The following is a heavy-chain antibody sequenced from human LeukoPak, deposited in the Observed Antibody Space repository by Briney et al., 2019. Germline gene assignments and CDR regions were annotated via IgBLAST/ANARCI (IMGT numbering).Heavy chain of an antibody. CDR3: AKFLTPYDFLAMDV. CDR1: GFTFSSYA. V-gene: IGHV3-23*01. J-gene: IGHJ6*03. Sequence: GGSLRLSCAASGFTFSSYAMSWVRQAPGKGLEWVSAISGSGGSTYYADSVKGRFTISRDNSKNTLYLQMNSLRAEDTAVYYCAKFLTPYDFLAMDVWGKGTTVTVSS. CDR2: ISGSGGST. D-gene: IGHD3-3*01.